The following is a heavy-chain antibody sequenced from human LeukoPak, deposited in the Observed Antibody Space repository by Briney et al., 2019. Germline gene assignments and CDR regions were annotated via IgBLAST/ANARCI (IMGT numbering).Heavy chain of an antibody. J-gene: IGHJ2*01. V-gene: IGHV1-69*13. D-gene: IGHD4-23*01. CDR1: GGTFSIYA. CDR2: IIPIFGTA. Sequence: SVKVSCXASGGTFSIYAISWVRQARGQGLEWMGGIIPIFGTANYAQKFQGRVTITADESTSTAYMELSSLRSEDTAVYYCTSHRGNSGWYFDLWGRGTLVTVSS. CDR3: TSHRGNSGWYFDL.